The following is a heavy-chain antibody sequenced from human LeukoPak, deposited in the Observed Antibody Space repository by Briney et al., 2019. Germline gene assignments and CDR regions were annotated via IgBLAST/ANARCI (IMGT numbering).Heavy chain of an antibody. J-gene: IGHJ4*02. V-gene: IGHV4-59*08. Sequence: SETLSLTCTVSGGSISSYYWSWIRQPPGKGLEWIGYIYYSGSTNYNPSLKSRVTISVDTSKNQFSLKLSSVTAADTAVYYCARHSGSWDADNFDYWGQGTLVTVSS. CDR1: GGSISSYY. CDR3: ARHSGSWDADNFDY. D-gene: IGHD6-13*01. CDR2: IYYSGST.